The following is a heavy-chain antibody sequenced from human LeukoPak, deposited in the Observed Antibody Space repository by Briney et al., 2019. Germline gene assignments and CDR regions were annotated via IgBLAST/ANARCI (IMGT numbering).Heavy chain of an antibody. Sequence: PGGSLRLSCAASGFTFRNHGMSWVRQAPGKGLEWVSGIIGTGDSTFYADPVKGRFTIPRDNSRNTLYLHMNSLRVDDTAVYYCASLYNDYGDYWGQGALVTVSS. CDR2: IIGTGDST. V-gene: IGHV3-23*01. CDR1: GFTFRNHG. D-gene: IGHD5-24*01. J-gene: IGHJ4*02. CDR3: ASLYNDYGDY.